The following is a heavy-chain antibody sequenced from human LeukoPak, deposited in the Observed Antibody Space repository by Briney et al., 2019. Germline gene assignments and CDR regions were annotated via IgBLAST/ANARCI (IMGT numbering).Heavy chain of an antibody. Sequence: SETLSLTCTVSGGSISSGGYYWNWIRQPAGKGLEWIGRIYSSGSTDYNPSLKSRVTMSVDTSKNQFSLKLRSVTAADTAVYYCAKVGINYFDQCGQGVLVTVSS. V-gene: IGHV4-61*02. D-gene: IGHD1-26*01. J-gene: IGHJ4*02. CDR3: AKVGINYFDQ. CDR1: GGSISSGGYY. CDR2: IYSSGST.